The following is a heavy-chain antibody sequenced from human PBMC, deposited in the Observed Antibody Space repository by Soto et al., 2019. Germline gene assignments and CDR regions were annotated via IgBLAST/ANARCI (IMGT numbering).Heavy chain of an antibody. CDR2: ISSTGGST. CDR3: VQAIFDTSGYFYAY. CDR1: GLTFSTYP. Sequence: GGSLRLSCSASGLTFSTYPIHWVRQAQGKGLEYVSAISSTGGSTYYADSVKGRFTISRDNSENTLYLQMSSLRAEDTAVYHCVQAIFDTSGYFYAYWGQGTQVTVSS. J-gene: IGHJ4*02. V-gene: IGHV3-64D*08. D-gene: IGHD3-22*01.